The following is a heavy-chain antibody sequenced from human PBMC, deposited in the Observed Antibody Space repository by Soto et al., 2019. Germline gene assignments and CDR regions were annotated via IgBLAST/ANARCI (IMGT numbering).Heavy chain of an antibody. CDR1: GFTFSSYG. V-gene: IGHV3-33*01. Sequence: QVQLVESGGGVVQPGRSLRLSCAASGFTFSSYGMHWVRQAPGKGLEWVAVIWYDGSNKYYADSVKGRFTISRDNSNNTLYLQMNSLRAEDTAVYYCARDYYGSVDYWGQGTLVTVSS. CDR2: IWYDGSNK. CDR3: ARDYYGSVDY. D-gene: IGHD3-10*01. J-gene: IGHJ4*02.